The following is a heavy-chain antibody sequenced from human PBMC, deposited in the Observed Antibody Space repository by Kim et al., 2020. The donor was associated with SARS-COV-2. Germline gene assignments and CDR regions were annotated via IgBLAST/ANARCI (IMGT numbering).Heavy chain of an antibody. Sequence: GGSLRLSCAASGFTFSSYAMHWVRQAPGKGLEWVAVISYDGSNKYYADSVKGRFTISRDNSNDTLSLQMNSLRGEDTAVYYCARDQFSSSWYVYYYGMDVWGQGTTVTVSS. CDR2: ISYDGSNK. D-gene: IGHD6-13*01. J-gene: IGHJ6*02. CDR1: GFTFSSYA. V-gene: IGHV3-30*04. CDR3: ARDQFSSSWYVYYYGMDV.